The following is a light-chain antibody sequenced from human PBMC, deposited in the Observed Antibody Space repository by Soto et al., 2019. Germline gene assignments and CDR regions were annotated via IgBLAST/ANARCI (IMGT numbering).Light chain of an antibody. CDR2: ATS. V-gene: IGKV3-20*01. CDR3: QQYGNSPRYS. CDR1: QSVRSNY. J-gene: IGKJ2*03. Sequence: EIVLTQSPGTLSLSLGERATLSCRASQSVRSNYLAWYQQKPGQAPRLLIYATSSRATGIPDRFSGSGSRTDFTLTISRMEPEDFAVYYCQQYGNSPRYSFGQGTKLEIK.